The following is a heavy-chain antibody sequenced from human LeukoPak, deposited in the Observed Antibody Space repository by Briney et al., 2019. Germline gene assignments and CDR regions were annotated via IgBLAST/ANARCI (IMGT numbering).Heavy chain of an antibody. D-gene: IGHD2-15*01. CDR1: GFTFSSYA. J-gene: IGHJ4*02. V-gene: IGHV3-21*04. CDR3: AKDPPCSGGTCYGYFES. Sequence: PGGSLRLSCAASGFTFSSYAMHWVRQAPGKGLEWVSSISSSSGFIYYADSVKGRFTISRDNSKNTLYLQMNNLRDEDTAVYYCAKDPPCSGGTCYGYFESWGQGTLVTVSS. CDR2: ISSSSGFI.